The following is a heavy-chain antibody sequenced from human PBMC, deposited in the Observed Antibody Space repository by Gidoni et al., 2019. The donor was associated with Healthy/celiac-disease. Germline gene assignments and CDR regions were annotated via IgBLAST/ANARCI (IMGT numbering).Heavy chain of an antibody. CDR2: IYPGDSDT. J-gene: IGHJ6*02. D-gene: IGHD2-15*01. Sequence: EVQLVQSGAEVKKPGESLKISCKGSGYSFTSYWIGWVRQLPGKGLEWMGIIYPGDSDTRYSPSFQGQVTISADKSISTAYLQWSSLKASDTAMYYCARGRYCSGGSCYGFNPEYYYYGMDVWGQGTTVTVSS. CDR1: GYSFTSYW. CDR3: ARGRYCSGGSCYGFNPEYYYYGMDV. V-gene: IGHV5-51*01.